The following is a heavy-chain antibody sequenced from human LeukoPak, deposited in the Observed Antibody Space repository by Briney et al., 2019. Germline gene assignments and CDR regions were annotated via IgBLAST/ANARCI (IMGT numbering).Heavy chain of an antibody. D-gene: IGHD3-10*01. J-gene: IGHJ4*02. CDR3: ARDFSGSSSYDY. V-gene: IGHV3-21*01. CDR1: GFTFSSYA. CDR2: ISSSSYI. Sequence: GGSLRLSCAASGFTFSSYAMSWVRQAPGKGLEWVSSISSSSYIYYADSVKGRFTISRDNAKNSLYLQMNSLRAEDTAVYYCARDFSGSSSYDYWGQGTLVTVSS.